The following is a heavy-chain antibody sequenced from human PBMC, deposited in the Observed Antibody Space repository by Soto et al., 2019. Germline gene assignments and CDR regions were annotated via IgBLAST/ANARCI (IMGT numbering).Heavy chain of an antibody. CDR1: GFTFSTYK. CDR2: ISGSGAST. CDR3: ARDFGSRTYFKYYFDY. V-gene: IGHV3-48*03. Sequence: GGSLRLSCTASGFTFSTYKMNWVRQAPGKGLEWILYISGSGASTYYADSVKGRFTISRDNAKNSLYLQLSSLRAEDTAVYYCARDFGSRTYFKYYFDYWGQGTLVTVYS. J-gene: IGHJ4*02. D-gene: IGHD3-10*01.